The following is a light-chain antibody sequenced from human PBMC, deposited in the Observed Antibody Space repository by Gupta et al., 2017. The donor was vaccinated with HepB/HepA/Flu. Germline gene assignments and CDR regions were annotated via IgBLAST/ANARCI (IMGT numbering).Light chain of an antibody. CDR3: QQYDSYPIT. CDR2: AAS. J-gene: IGKJ5*01. Sequence: AIRMTQSPSSFSASTGDRVTITCRASQGIRSYLAWYQQKPGKAPKLLIYAASTLQSGVPSRFSGSGSGTDFTLTISCLQSEDFATYYCQQYDSYPITFGQGTXLGIK. CDR1: QGIRSY. V-gene: IGKV1-8*01.